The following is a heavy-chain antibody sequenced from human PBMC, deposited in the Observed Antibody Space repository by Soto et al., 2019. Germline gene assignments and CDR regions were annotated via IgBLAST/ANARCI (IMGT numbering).Heavy chain of an antibody. CDR1: GFTFSSYG. CDR2: ISYDGSNK. J-gene: IGHJ6*02. Sequence: GGSLRLSCAASGFTFSSYGMHWARQAPGKGLEWVAVISYDGSNKYYADSVKGRFTISRDNSKNTLYLQMNSLRAEDTAVYYCARFYYDSSGYLPSPYYYYYGMDVWGQGTTVTVSS. D-gene: IGHD3-22*01. V-gene: IGHV3-30*03. CDR3: ARFYYDSSGYLPSPYYYYYGMDV.